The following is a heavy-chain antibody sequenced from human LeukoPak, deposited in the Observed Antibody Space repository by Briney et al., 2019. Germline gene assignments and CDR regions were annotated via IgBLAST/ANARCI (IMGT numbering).Heavy chain of an antibody. V-gene: IGHV4-59*08. Sequence: PSETLSLTCSVSGGSISNYYWSWIRQSPGKGLEWIGYIYHNGDTNYNPSFKSRVTISVDTSKNQFSLRLMSVTAADTAIYYCARHSYTPFDYWGQGSLVTVSS. D-gene: IGHD2-2*02. CDR3: ARHSYTPFDY. CDR2: IYHNGDT. CDR1: GGSISNYY. J-gene: IGHJ4*02.